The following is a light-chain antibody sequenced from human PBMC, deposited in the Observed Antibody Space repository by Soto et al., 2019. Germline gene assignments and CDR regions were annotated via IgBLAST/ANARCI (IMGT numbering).Light chain of an antibody. CDR1: QSVTSSY. CDR3: QQYGNSPQT. V-gene: IGKV3-20*01. CDR2: GTS. J-gene: IGKJ1*01. Sequence: EIVLTQSPGTLSLSPGERATLSCSASQSVTSSYLAWYQQKPGQAPRLLIYGTSSRATGIPDRFSGSGSGTDFTLTISRLEPEDFAVYYCQQYGNSPQTFGQGTKVEI.